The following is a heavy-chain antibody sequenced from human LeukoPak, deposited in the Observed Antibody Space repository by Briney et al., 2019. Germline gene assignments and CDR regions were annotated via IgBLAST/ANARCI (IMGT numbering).Heavy chain of an antibody. D-gene: IGHD3-9*01. J-gene: IGHJ6*02. CDR3: ARAKDYDILTGYRSYYYYGMDV. CDR1: GFTFSSYW. V-gene: IGHV3-7*01. Sequence: PGGSLRLSCAASGFTFSSYWMSWVRQAPGKGLEWVANIKQDGSEKYYVDSVKGRFTISRDNAKNSLYLQMNSLRAEDTAVYYCARAKDYDILTGYRSYYYYGMDVWGQGTTVTVSS. CDR2: IKQDGSEK.